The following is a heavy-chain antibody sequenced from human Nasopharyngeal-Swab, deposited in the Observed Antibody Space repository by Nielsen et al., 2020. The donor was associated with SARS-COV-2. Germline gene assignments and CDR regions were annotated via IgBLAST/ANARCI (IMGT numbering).Heavy chain of an antibody. D-gene: IGHD2-15*01. CDR2: VYYTGGT. CDR1: GGSINDYY. Sequence: SDSLSRSCTVCGGSINDYYWNRIRQPPGKGLEWVGYVYYTGGTSYNPSLKSRVTISLDTSKKQFSLRLTSVTPADTAIYYCARMDAAIDFWGQGTLVTVSS. V-gene: IGHV4-59*08. CDR3: ARMDAAIDF. J-gene: IGHJ4*02.